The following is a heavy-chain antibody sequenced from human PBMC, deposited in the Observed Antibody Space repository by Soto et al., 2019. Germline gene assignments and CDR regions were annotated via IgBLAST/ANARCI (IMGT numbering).Heavy chain of an antibody. CDR1: GDSVSSNSAT. CDR3: ARQAVAGYFYYGMDV. D-gene: IGHD6-19*01. J-gene: IGHJ6*02. V-gene: IGHV6-1*01. CDR2: TYCRSECYN. Sequence: SQTLSLTCAISGDSVSSNSATWNWIRQSPSRGLEWLGRTYCRSECYNDYAVSVKSRININPDTSKNQFSLHLNSVTPEDTAVYYCARQAVAGYFYYGMDVWGQGTTVTVSS.